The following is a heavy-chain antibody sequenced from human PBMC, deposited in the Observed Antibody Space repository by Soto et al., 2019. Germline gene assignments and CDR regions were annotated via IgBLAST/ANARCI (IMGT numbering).Heavy chain of an antibody. CDR3: SRGASGMTVALFDS. D-gene: IGHD6-19*01. CDR2: TYYRSKWYD. V-gene: IGHV6-1*01. Sequence: SPTLSLPCGISGDSVSSYSAAWNWIRQSPSRGLEWLGRTYYRSKWYDDYAVSVKGRITINPDTSKNQFSLQLNSVTPEDTAVYYCSRGASGMTVALFDSWGQGTLVTVSS. J-gene: IGHJ5*01. CDR1: GDSVSSYSAA.